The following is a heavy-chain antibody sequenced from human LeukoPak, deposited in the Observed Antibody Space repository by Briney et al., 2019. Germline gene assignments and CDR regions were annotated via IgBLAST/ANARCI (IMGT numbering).Heavy chain of an antibody. Sequence: GGSLRLSCEASGFTFSSYWMTWVRQAPGKGLEWVANIKQDGSEKYYVDSVKGRFTISRDNAKNSLDLEMNSLRVEDTAVYYCARSPSWILYFDSWGQGTLVTVSS. V-gene: IGHV3-7*01. CDR2: IKQDGSEK. J-gene: IGHJ4*02. D-gene: IGHD5-12*01. CDR3: ARSPSWILYFDS. CDR1: GFTFSSYW.